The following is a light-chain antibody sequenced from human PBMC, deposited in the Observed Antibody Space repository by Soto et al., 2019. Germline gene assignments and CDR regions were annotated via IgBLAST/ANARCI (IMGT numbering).Light chain of an antibody. J-gene: IGLJ1*01. CDR1: SSDVGDYKY. V-gene: IGLV2-11*01. CDR3: CSYAGTYTSYV. CDR2: DVS. Sequence: QSALTQPRSVSGSPGQSVTISCTGTSSDVGDYKYVSWYQQHPGKAPKLMIYDVSKRPSGVPDRFAGSKSGNTASLTISGIQAADEADYDCCSYAGTYTSYVFGPGTKLTVL.